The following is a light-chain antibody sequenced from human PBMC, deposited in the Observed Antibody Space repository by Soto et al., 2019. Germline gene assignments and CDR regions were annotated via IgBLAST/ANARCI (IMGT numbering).Light chain of an antibody. V-gene: IGKV3-15*01. J-gene: IGKJ1*01. CDR1: QSVSNN. Sequence: EIVMTQSPATLSVSPGERATLSCRASQSVSNNLAWYQQKPGQAPRLLIYGASTRDTGIPARFSGSGSGTEFTLADISRVSEDFAVYYCRPYTTWPRTFGQGTKEEIK. CDR3: RPYTTWPRT. CDR2: GAS.